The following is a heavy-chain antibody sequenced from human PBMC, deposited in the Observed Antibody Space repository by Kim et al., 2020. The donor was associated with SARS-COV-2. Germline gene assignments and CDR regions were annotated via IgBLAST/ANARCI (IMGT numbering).Heavy chain of an antibody. J-gene: IGHJ4*02. CDR3: VKTSSTWPRHFAY. CDR2: ISTDGRET. V-gene: IGHV3-64D*09. Sequence: GGSLRLSCSVFGFSFSHYDMYWVRQAPGKGLEYVSAISTDGRETFYTDSVKGRFAISSDNSKNTLYLQMTSLRPEDTALYYCVKTSSTWPRHFAYWGQGTLVTVSS. CDR1: GFSFSHYD. D-gene: IGHD6-13*01.